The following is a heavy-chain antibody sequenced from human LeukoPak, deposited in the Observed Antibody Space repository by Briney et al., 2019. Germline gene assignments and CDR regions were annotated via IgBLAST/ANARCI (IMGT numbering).Heavy chain of an antibody. CDR1: GGSISSSNYY. Sequence: SETLSLTCTVSGGSISSSNYYWGWIRQPPGKGLEWIGSIYYSGSTCYSPSLKSRVTISVDTSKNQFSLKLSSVTAADTAVYYCARGAGYSSSWYSYWYFDLWGRGTLVTVSS. V-gene: IGHV4-39*07. CDR3: ARGAGYSSSWYSYWYFDL. D-gene: IGHD6-13*01. J-gene: IGHJ2*01. CDR2: IYYSGST.